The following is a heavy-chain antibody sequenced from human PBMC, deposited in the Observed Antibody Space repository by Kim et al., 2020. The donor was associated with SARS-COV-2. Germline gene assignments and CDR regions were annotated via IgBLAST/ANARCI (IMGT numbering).Heavy chain of an antibody. CDR3: AKTGQLDY. CDR2: T. V-gene: IGHV3-23*01. Sequence: TYYADSVGSRFNTARDNSKNTLSLQMNSLRAEDTALYYCAKTGQLDYWGQGTLVTVSS. J-gene: IGHJ4*02. D-gene: IGHD6-13*01.